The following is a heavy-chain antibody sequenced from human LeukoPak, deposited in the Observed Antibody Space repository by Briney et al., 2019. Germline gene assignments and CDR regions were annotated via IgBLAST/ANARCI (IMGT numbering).Heavy chain of an antibody. CDR3: ARVGSGWYDFDY. V-gene: IGHV3-53*04. CDR2: IYSGSGST. Sequence: GGSLRLSCAASGFTFSSNYMSWVRQAPGKGLEWVSVIYSGSGSTYYTDSVKGRFTISRHNSKNTLYLQMNSLRAEDTAVYYCARVGSGWYDFDYWGQGTLVTVSS. CDR1: GFTFSSNY. D-gene: IGHD6-19*01. J-gene: IGHJ4*02.